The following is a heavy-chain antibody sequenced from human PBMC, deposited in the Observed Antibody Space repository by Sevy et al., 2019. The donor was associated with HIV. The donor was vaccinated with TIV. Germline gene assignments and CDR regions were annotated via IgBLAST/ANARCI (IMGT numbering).Heavy chain of an antibody. Sequence: ASVKVSCKASGFTFTGYKIYWVRQAPGQGLEWMGWIDPYTGDTNYARNLKGRVTMTRDTSINTAYMELSRLRSDDTAKYYCASGSSTWYNNYYYMDVWGKGTTVTVSS. CDR2: IDPYTGDT. D-gene: IGHD6-13*01. CDR1: GFTFTGYK. CDR3: ASGSSTWYNNYYYMDV. V-gene: IGHV1-2*02. J-gene: IGHJ6*03.